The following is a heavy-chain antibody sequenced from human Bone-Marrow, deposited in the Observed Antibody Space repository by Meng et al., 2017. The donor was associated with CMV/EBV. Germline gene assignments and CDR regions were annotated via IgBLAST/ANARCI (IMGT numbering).Heavy chain of an antibody. CDR1: GFTFSSYS. D-gene: IGHD1-26*01. CDR3: ARDPVEVGAGGMDV. V-gene: IGHV3-7*01. CDR2: IKQDGSEK. Sequence: GESLKISCAASGFTFSSYSMNWVRQAPGKGLEWVANIKQDGSEKYYVDSVKGRFTISRDNAKNSLYLQMNSLRAEDTAVYYCARDPVEVGAGGMDVWGQGTMVTVSS. J-gene: IGHJ6*01.